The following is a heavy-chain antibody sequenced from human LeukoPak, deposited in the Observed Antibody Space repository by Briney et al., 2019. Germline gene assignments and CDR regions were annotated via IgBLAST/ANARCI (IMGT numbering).Heavy chain of an antibody. CDR1: GYTFTGYY. CDR2: INPNSGGT. V-gene: IGHV1-2*02. Sequence: RASVKVSCKASGYTFTGYYMHWVRQAPGQGLEWMGWINPNSGGTNYAQKFQGRVTMTRDTSISTVYMELSRLRSDDTAVYYCARGRASSAHFDYWGQGTLVTVSS. CDR3: ARGRASSAHFDY. J-gene: IGHJ4*02.